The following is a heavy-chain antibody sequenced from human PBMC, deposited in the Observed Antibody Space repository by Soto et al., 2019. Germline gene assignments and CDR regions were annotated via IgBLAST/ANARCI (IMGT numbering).Heavy chain of an antibody. CDR2: ISSSSSTI. CDR1: GLPVNSYI. D-gene: IGHD3-22*01. CDR3: ARRNYYDSSGKKDAFDI. V-gene: IGHV3-48*02. J-gene: IGHJ3*02. Sequence: GGCLRLSCASSGLPVNSYIMNWLRQEPGKGLEWVSYISSSSSTIYYADSVKGRFTISRDNAKNSLYLQMNSLRDEDTAVYYCARRNYYDSSGKKDAFDIWGEGTMVTVSS.